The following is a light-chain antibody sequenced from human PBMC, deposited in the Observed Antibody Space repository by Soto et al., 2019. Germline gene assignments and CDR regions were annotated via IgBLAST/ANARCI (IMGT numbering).Light chain of an antibody. J-gene: IGLJ1*01. CDR3: CSYAGSYPFV. CDR2: DVS. CDR1: SSDVGGYNY. Sequence: SVLTQPRSVSGSPGQPVTISCTGTSSDVGGYNYVSWYQQHPGKAPKLMIYDVSKRPSGVPDRFSGSKSGNTASLTISGLQAEDEADYYCCSYAGSYPFVFGSGTKVTVL. V-gene: IGLV2-11*01.